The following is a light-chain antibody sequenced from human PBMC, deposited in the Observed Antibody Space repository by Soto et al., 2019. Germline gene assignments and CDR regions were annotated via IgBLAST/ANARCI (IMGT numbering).Light chain of an antibody. Sequence: DIVMTQSPLSLPVTPGEPASISCRSSQSLLHSNGYNYLDWYLQKPGQSPQLLIYLGSNRASGVPDRFSGSGSGTDFSLTISRLEPEDFAVYYRQQYGTSPWTFGQGTKVDIK. CDR3: QQYGTSPWT. CDR2: LGS. CDR1: QSLLHSNGYNY. V-gene: IGKV2-28*01. J-gene: IGKJ1*01.